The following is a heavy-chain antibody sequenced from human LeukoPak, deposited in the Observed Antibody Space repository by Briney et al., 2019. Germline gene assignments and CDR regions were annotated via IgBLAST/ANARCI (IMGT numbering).Heavy chain of an antibody. Sequence: ASVKVSCKASGYTFSSYYMHWVRQAPGQGLEWMGWINAGNGNTKYSQKFQGRVTITRDTSASTAYMELSSLRSEDTAVYYCARGFVGELALYYFDYWGQGTLVTVSS. CDR3: ARGFVGELALYYFDY. J-gene: IGHJ4*02. V-gene: IGHV1-3*01. CDR1: GYTFSSYY. CDR2: INAGNGNT. D-gene: IGHD3-10*01.